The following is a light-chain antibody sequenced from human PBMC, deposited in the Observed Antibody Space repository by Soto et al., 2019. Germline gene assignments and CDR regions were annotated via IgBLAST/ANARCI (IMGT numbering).Light chain of an antibody. CDR3: QQYGSSAPIT. J-gene: IGKJ5*01. CDR2: DAS. Sequence: EFVLTQSPGTLSLSPVERATLSCMASQTVRNNYLAWYQQKPGQAPRLLIYDASSRATGIPDRFSGGGSGTDFTLTISRLGPEDFAVYYCQQYGSSAPITFGQGTRLEIK. CDR1: QTVRNNY. V-gene: IGKV3-20*01.